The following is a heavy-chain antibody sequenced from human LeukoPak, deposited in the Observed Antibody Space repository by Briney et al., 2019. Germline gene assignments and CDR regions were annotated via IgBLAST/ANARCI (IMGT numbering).Heavy chain of an antibody. J-gene: IGHJ3*02. V-gene: IGHV3-30*02. Sequence: GGSLRLSCAASGFTFSTYGIHWVRQAPGKGLEGVAFIRYDGSNKYYADSVKGRFSISRDNSKNTLYLQMNSLRTEDTPVYYCAPLGFCSGDSCYSIPDTFARWGQATMVTVPS. D-gene: IGHD2-15*01. CDR3: APLGFCSGDSCYSIPDTFAR. CDR1: GFTFSTYG. CDR2: IRYDGSNK.